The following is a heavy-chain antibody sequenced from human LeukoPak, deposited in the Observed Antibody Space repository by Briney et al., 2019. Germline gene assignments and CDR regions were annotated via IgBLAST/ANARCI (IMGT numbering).Heavy chain of an antibody. D-gene: IGHD6-13*01. Sequence: PSETLSLTCTVSGGSINGFYRSWIRHPAGRGLEWIGRIFTDGSTAYNPSLQSRLTMSIDMPKNQFSLRLTSVTAADTAVYYCARRSPIIAAGDAYDIWGQGTLVTVSS. V-gene: IGHV4-4*07. CDR1: GGSINGFY. J-gene: IGHJ3*02. CDR3: ARRSPIIAAGDAYDI. CDR2: IFTDGST.